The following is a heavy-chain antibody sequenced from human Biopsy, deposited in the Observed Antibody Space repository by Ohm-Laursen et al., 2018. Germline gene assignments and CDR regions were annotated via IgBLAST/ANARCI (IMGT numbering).Heavy chain of an antibody. CDR2: IIPILGTV. V-gene: IGHV1-69*04. D-gene: IGHD3-10*01. CDR3: ASGDIGGIGLDV. CDR1: GDTFTTSA. J-gene: IGHJ6*02. Sequence: SSVKVSCKPSGDTFTTSAISWVRQVPGQGLDWMGRIIPILGTVDYGQNFQGRVAIRADTSTTFLELTSLRYDDTAVYYCASGDIGGIGLDVWGLGTTVTVSS.